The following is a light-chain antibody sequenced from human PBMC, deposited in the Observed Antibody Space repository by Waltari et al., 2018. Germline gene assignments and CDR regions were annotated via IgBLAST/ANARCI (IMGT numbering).Light chain of an antibody. Sequence: DVQMTQSPSTQSASVVDSFTFTCRASNTISDWLAGYQQKPGQAPHLLIYKASILESGVPSRFSGSASGTEFTLTISSLQPDDFATYYCQQHHNSPYTFGQGTHLEIK. CDR1: NTISDW. J-gene: IGKJ2*01. CDR3: QQHHNSPYT. V-gene: IGKV1-5*03. CDR2: KAS.